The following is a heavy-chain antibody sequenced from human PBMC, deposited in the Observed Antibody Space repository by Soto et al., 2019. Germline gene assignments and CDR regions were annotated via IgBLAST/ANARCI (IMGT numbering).Heavy chain of an antibody. CDR3: VRDDGGSYYVNWLGV. CDR2: IYSDSSST. Sequence: PERALRGSCVTSGFSFSRYWMHWVRQAPGKGLVWVSRIYSDSSSTNYADSVKGRFTISRDNAKNTLYLQMNSLRAEDTAVYYCVRDDGGSYYVNWLGVWGQGTLVTVSS. CDR1: GFSFSRYW. D-gene: IGHD1-26*01. V-gene: IGHV3-74*01. J-gene: IGHJ5*02.